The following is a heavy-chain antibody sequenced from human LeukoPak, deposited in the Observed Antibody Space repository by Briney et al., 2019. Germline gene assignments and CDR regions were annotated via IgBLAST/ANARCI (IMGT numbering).Heavy chain of an antibody. Sequence: GGSLRLSCAASKFTFSDYYMAWIRQAPGRGLEWISYMGDSGTTIYYTDSVKGRFTISMDNAKKSLYLQMNSLRAEDTAVYYCARDREEMATDAFDIWGQGTMVTVSS. J-gene: IGHJ3*02. CDR3: ARDREEMATDAFDI. CDR2: MGDSGTTI. CDR1: KFTFSDYY. V-gene: IGHV3-11*04. D-gene: IGHD5-24*01.